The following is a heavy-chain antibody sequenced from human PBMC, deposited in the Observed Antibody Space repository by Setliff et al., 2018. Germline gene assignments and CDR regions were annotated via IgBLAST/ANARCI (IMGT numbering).Heavy chain of an antibody. V-gene: IGHV1-69*13. CDR3: ARELRSPYWHLDS. CDR1: GGTFSSSG. Sequence: SVKVSCKSSGGTFSSSGITWVRQAPGQGLQWLGRFIPILGATNYAQNFQGRVTITADESTSTGYMELRSLRSDDTAAYYCARELRSPYWHLDSWGQG. D-gene: IGHD3-16*01. CDR2: FIPILGAT. J-gene: IGHJ5*02.